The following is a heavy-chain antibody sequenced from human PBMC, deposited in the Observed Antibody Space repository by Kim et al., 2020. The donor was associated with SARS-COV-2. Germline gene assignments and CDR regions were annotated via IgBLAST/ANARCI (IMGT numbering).Heavy chain of an antibody. CDR2: ISAYNGNT. CDR1: GYTFTSYG. V-gene: IGHV1-18*01. CDR3: ARDEEWGSITMVRGAPSVPYYYYGMDV. J-gene: IGHJ6*02. D-gene: IGHD3-10*01. Sequence: ASVKVSCKASGYTFTSYGISWVRQAPGQGLEWMGWISAYNGNTNYAQKLQGRVTMTTDTSTSTAYMELRSLRSDDTAVYYCARDEEWGSITMVRGAPSVPYYYYGMDVWGQGTTVTVSS.